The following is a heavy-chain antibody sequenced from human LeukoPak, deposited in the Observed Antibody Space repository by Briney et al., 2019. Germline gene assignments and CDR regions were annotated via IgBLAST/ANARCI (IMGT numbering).Heavy chain of an antibody. Sequence: SETLSLTCTVSGDSIGSSSYFWDWIRQPPGKGLEWIGSIYYGGSSYYNPSLKSRVTISVDTSKNQFSLKLSSVTAADTAVYYCARHRSGTYYRFDYWGQGTLVTVSS. V-gene: IGHV4-39*01. CDR1: GDSIGSSSYF. J-gene: IGHJ4*02. D-gene: IGHD1-26*01. CDR2: IYYGGSS. CDR3: ARHRSGTYYRFDY.